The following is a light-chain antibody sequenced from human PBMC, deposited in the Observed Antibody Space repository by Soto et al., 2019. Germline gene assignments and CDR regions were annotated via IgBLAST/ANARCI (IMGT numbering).Light chain of an antibody. CDR1: SSDVGGYNY. CDR3: CSYAGSYSWV. V-gene: IGLV2-11*01. J-gene: IGLJ3*02. CDR2: DVS. Sequence: QSVLTQPRSVSGTPGQSVTISCTGTSSDVGGYNYVSWYQQHPGKATKLMIYDVSKRPAGVPDCFSGTKSGKTASLTISGLHAEDEADYCCCSYAGSYSWVFGGGTKLTV.